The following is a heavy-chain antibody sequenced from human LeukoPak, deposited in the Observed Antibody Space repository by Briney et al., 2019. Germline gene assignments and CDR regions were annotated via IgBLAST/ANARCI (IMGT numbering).Heavy chain of an antibody. CDR2: ISSSGSTI. V-gene: IGHV3-48*03. CDR1: GFTFSSYE. J-gene: IGHJ6*04. D-gene: IGHD6-25*01. CDR3: ARDGTPIHTSGWVYMDV. Sequence: GGSLRLSCAASGFTFSSYEMNWVRQAPGKGLEWVSYISSSGSTIYYADSVKGRFTISRDNAKNSLYLQMNSLRAEDTAVYYCARDGTPIHTSGWVYMDVWGKGTTVTISS.